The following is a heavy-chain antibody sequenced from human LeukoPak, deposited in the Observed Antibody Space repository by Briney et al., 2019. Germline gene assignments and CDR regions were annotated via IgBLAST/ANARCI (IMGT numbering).Heavy chain of an antibody. D-gene: IGHD4-17*01. V-gene: IGHV3-23*01. CDR2: ISGSGTGT. CDR3: ARGYGDPLPN. J-gene: IGHJ4*02. Sequence: PGGSLRLSCAASGFTFSSFAMSWVRQAPGKGLEWVSTISGSGTGTYYADSVKGRFTISRDNSKNTLYLQMNSLRAEDTAVYYCARGYGDPLPNWGQGTLVTVSS. CDR1: GFTFSSFA.